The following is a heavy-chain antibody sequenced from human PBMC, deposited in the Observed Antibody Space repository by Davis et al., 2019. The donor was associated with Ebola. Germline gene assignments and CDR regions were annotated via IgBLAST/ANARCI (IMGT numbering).Heavy chain of an antibody. Sequence: ESLKISCKGSGYSFTSYCIGWVRQMPGKGLEWMGIIYPGDSDTRYSPSFQGQVTISADKSISTAYLQWSSLKASDTAMYSCARHRDYYYYYYGMDVWGQGTTVTVSS. CDR2: IYPGDSDT. J-gene: IGHJ6*02. V-gene: IGHV5-51*01. CDR1: GYSFTSYC. D-gene: IGHD4-17*01. CDR3: ARHRDYYYYYYGMDV.